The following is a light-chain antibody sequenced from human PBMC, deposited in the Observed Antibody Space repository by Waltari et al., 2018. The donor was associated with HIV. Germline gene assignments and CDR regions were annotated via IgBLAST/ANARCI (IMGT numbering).Light chain of an antibody. Sequence: DIQMTQSPSSLSASVGHRVTITSRASQSISSFLNWYQQKPGKAPKLLIYDVSSLQSGVPPRFSGSGSETDFTLTISSLQPEDFASYYCQQSYSTPRTFGQGTKVEIK. J-gene: IGKJ1*01. V-gene: IGKV1-39*01. CDR3: QQSYSTPRT. CDR1: QSISSF. CDR2: DVS.